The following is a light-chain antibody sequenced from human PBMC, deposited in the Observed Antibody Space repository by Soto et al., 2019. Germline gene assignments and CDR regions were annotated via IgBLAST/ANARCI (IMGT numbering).Light chain of an antibody. V-gene: IGLV2-14*01. CDR1: SSDIGGYVY. Sequence: QSALTQPASVSGSPGQSITLSCTGTSSDIGGYVYVSWYQRYLGKAPKLIIYDVNNRPSGVSNRFSGSKSGNTASLTISGLQAEDEADYYCTSYTSSSTHVVFGGGTKLTVL. J-gene: IGLJ2*01. CDR2: DVN. CDR3: TSYTSSSTHVV.